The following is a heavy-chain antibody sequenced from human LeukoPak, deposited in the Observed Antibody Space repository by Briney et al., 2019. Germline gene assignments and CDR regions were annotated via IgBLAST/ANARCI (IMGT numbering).Heavy chain of an antibody. CDR2: ISSRGSTI. CDR3: ARALGYCSSASCYYFDN. V-gene: IGHV3-48*01. CDR1: GFTFSSYS. J-gene: IGHJ4*02. Sequence: GGSLRLSCAASGFTFSSYSMNWVRQAPGKGLEWVSYISSRGSTIYYADSVKGRFTISRDNAKNSLYLQMNSLRAEDTAVYYCARALGYCSSASCYYFDNWGQGTLVTVSS. D-gene: IGHD2-2*01.